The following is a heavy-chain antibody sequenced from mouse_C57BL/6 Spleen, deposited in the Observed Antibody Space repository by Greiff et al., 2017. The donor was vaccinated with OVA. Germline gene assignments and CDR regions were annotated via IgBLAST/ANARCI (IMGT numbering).Heavy chain of an antibody. V-gene: IGHV3-1*01. CDR2: ISYSGST. CDR3: ARGSNFGA. CDR1: GYSITSGYD. J-gene: IGHJ1*03. D-gene: IGHD5-1*01. Sequence: EVQVVESGPGMVKPSQSLSLTCTVTGYSITSGYDWHWIRHFPGNQLEWMGYISYSGSTNYNPSLKSRISITHDTSKNHFFLKLNSVTTEDTATYYCARGSNFGAWGTGTTVTVSS.